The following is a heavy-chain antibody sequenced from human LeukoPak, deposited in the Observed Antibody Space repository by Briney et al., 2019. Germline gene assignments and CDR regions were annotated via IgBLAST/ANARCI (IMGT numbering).Heavy chain of an antibody. V-gene: IGHV4-39*07. CDR1: GGSISSSSYY. CDR3: ARAGKTVNTFDY. CDR2: IYYGGST. D-gene: IGHD4-17*01. Sequence: PSETLSLTCTVSGGSISSSSYYWGWIRQPPGKGLEWIGSIYYGGSTYYNPSLKSRVTISVDTSKNQFSLKLSSVTAADTAVYYCARAGKTVNTFDYWGQGTLVTVSS. J-gene: IGHJ4*02.